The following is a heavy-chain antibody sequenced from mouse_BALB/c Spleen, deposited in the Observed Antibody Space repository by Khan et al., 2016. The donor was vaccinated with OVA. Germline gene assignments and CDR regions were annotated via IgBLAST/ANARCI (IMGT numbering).Heavy chain of an antibody. J-gene: IGHJ3*01. CDR3: ARDYWFTY. Sequence: EVELVESGGGLVKPGGSLKLSCAASGFTFSNYAMSWVRQTPEKRLEWVASISSGGSTYYPDSVKGRCTISRDNVRNILYLQMGSLRSEYTAMYYCARDYWFTYWGQGTLVTVSA. CDR1: GFTFSNYA. V-gene: IGHV5-6-5*01. CDR2: ISSGGST.